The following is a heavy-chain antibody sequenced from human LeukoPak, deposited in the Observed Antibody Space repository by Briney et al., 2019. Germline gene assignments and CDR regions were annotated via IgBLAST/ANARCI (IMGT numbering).Heavy chain of an antibody. CDR1: GASVSTTAYF. V-gene: IGHV4-61*02. CDR3: ASYREAYDLYPHGLEF. CDR2: IYASGNT. D-gene: IGHD5-24*01. J-gene: IGHJ3*01. Sequence: SQTLSLTSSVSGASVSTTAYFWNWIRQPAGEGLEWIGRIYASGNTHYNPSLKSRVTMSLDTSKNQFSLTMNSVTAADSAVYFCASYREAYDLYPHGLEFWGRGTVVTVSS.